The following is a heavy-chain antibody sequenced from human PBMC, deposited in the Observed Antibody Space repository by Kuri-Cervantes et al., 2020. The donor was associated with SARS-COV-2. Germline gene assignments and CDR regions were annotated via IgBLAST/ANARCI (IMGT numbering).Heavy chain of an antibody. Sequence: GGSLRLSCAASGFTFSSYAMNWVRQAPGKGLEWVAAISGSGVGTYYADSVKGRFTISRDNSKNTLYLQMNSLRAEDTAVYYCARSYSESYLPHFDYWGQGTLVTVSS. D-gene: IGHD1-26*01. CDR1: GFTFSSYA. J-gene: IGHJ4*02. CDR2: ISGSGVGT. CDR3: ARSYSESYLPHFDY. V-gene: IGHV3-23*01.